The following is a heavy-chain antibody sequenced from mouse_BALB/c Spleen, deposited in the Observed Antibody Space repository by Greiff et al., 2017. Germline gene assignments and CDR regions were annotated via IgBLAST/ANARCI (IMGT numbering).Heavy chain of an antibody. CDR3: ARWGYRYDGVDY. CDR2: IDPENGDT. J-gene: IGHJ4*01. D-gene: IGHD2-14*01. Sequence: EVQLQQSGAELVRSGASVKLSCTASGFNIKDYYMHWVKQRPEQGLEWIGWIDPENGDTEYAPKFQGKATMTADTSSNTAYLQLSSLTSEDTAVYYCARWGYRYDGVDYWGQGTSVTVSS. CDR1: GFNIKDYY. V-gene: IGHV14-4*02.